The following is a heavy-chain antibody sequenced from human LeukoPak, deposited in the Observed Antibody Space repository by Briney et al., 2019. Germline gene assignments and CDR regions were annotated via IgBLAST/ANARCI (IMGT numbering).Heavy chain of an antibody. Sequence: GASVKVSCKASGYTFTSYGISWVRQAPGQGLEWMGWISAYNGNTNYAQKLQGRVTMTTDTSTSTAYMELRSLGSADTGLYYCARPNSSGNEVGYFDYWGQGTLITVSS. V-gene: IGHV1-18*01. CDR1: GYTFTSYG. D-gene: IGHD5-12*01. J-gene: IGHJ4*02. CDR3: ARPNSSGNEVGYFDY. CDR2: ISAYNGNT.